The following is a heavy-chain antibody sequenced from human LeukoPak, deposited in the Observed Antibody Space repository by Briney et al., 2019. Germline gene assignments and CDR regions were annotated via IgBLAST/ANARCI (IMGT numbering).Heavy chain of an antibody. Sequence: ASVKVSCKTSRSTFTDYYIHWVRQAPGQGLEWMGRINPNSGRTNYAQNFQGRVTITRDTSISTAYMELSRLRSDDTAVYYCARGLPTASYYYMAVWGKGTTVTVSS. J-gene: IGHJ6*03. D-gene: IGHD2-2*01. CDR1: RSTFTDYY. V-gene: IGHV1-2*06. CDR3: ARGLPTASYYYMAV. CDR2: INPNSGRT.